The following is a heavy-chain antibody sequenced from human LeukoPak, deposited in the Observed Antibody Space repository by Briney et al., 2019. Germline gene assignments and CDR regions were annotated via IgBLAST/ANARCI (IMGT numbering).Heavy chain of an antibody. Sequence: PSETLSLTCTVSGGSISSYYWSWIRQPPGKGLEWIGYIYYSGSTNYNPSLKSRVTISVDTSKNQFSLTLISVTAADTAVYYCARQGTYGDLNYWGQGTLVTVSS. CDR2: IYYSGST. J-gene: IGHJ4*02. D-gene: IGHD4-17*01. CDR3: ARQGTYGDLNY. V-gene: IGHV4-59*08. CDR1: GGSISSYY.